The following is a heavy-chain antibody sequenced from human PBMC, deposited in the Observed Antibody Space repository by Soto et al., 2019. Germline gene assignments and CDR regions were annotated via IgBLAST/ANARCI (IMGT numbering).Heavy chain of an antibody. CDR2: IYYSGST. Sequence: QVQLQESGPGLVKPSETLSLTCTVSGGSISSYYWSWFRQPPGKGLEWIGYIYYSGSTNYNPSLKSRVTISVDTSKNQFSLNLSSVTAADTAVYYCAREGYCSGGSCYGVDAFDIWGQGTMVTVSS. V-gene: IGHV4-59*01. J-gene: IGHJ3*02. CDR3: AREGYCSGGSCYGVDAFDI. D-gene: IGHD2-15*01. CDR1: GGSISSYY.